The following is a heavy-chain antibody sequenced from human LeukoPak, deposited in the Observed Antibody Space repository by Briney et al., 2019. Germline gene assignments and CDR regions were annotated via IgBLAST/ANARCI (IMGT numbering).Heavy chain of an antibody. D-gene: IGHD5-18*01. CDR2: ISGSGGST. J-gene: IGHJ4*02. Sequence: PGGSLRLSCAASGFTFSSYAMSWVRQAPGKGLEWVSAISGSGGSTYYADSVKGRFTISRDNSKNTLYLQMNSLRAEDTAVYYCAKDSLRIQLWSPQGDYWGQGTLVTVSS. CDR3: AKDSLRIQLWSPQGDY. CDR1: GFTFSSYA. V-gene: IGHV3-23*01.